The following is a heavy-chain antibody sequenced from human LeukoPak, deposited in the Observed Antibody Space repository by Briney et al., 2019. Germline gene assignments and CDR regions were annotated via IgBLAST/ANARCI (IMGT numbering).Heavy chain of an antibody. J-gene: IGHJ3*02. V-gene: IGHV3-21*06. CDR3: ARGDVWGSPGWAFDI. Sequence: PGGSLRLSCVASGFIFSDYSMDWVRQAPGKGLEWVSSISSSSAYIFYSDSVKGRFTISRDNAQSSLYLQMNSLRAEDTAVYYCARGDVWGSPGWAFDIWGQGTMVTVSS. D-gene: IGHD3-16*01. CDR1: GFIFSDYS. CDR2: ISSSSAYI.